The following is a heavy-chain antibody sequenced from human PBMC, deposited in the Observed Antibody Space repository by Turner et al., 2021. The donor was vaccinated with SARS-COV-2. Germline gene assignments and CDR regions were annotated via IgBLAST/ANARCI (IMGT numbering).Heavy chain of an antibody. CDR1: GFTFSSYA. D-gene: IGHD2-2*01. J-gene: IGHJ6*02. CDR3: ARGGEYQLLHYYGMDV. CDR2: ISSGGRT. V-gene: IGHV3-23*03. Sequence: EVQLLESGGGLVQPGGSLRLSCAASGFTFSSYAMSWVRQAPGKGLEWVSVISSGGRTYYADSVKGRFTISRDNSKNTLYLQMNSLRAEDTAVYYCARGGEYQLLHYYGMDVWGQGTTVTVSS.